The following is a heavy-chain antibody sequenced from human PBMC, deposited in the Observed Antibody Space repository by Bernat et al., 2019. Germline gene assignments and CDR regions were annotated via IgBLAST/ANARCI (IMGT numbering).Heavy chain of an antibody. Sequence: QVQLQESGPGLVKPSETLSLTCAVSGYSISSGYYWGWIRQPPGKGLEWIGSIYHSGSTYYNPSLKSRVTISVDTSKNQFSLRLSSVTAADTAVYYCARAPDTMVQQGSYDYWGQGTLVTV. D-gene: IGHD3-10*01. CDR3: ARAPDTMVQQGSYDY. CDR2: IYHSGST. J-gene: IGHJ4*02. V-gene: IGHV4-38-2*01. CDR1: GYSISSGYY.